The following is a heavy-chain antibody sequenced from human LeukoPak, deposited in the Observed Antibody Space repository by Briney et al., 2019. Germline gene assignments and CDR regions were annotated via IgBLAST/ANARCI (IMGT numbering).Heavy chain of an antibody. CDR1: GFTFSSYA. CDR2: ISYDGSNK. D-gene: IGHD2-15*01. Sequence: GGSLRLSCAASGFTFSSYAMHWVRQAPGKGLEWVAVISYDGSNKYYADSVKGRFTISRDNSKNTLYPQMNSLRAEDTAVYYCARPGVVTGTYYFDYWGQGTLVTVSS. V-gene: IGHV3-30-3*01. J-gene: IGHJ4*02. CDR3: ARPGVVTGTYYFDY.